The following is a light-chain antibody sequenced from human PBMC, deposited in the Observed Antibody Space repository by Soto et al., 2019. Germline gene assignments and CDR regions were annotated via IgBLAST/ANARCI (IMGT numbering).Light chain of an antibody. CDR3: SSYTSSSTYA. J-gene: IGLJ1*01. CDR2: EVS. Sequence: HSVLTQPASVSGSPGQSITISCTGTSSDVGGYNYVSWYQQHPGKAPKVIIYEVSNRPSGVSNRFSGSKSGNTASLTISGLQAEDEADYYCSSYTSSSTYAFGTGTKVTVL. CDR1: SSDVGGYNY. V-gene: IGLV2-14*01.